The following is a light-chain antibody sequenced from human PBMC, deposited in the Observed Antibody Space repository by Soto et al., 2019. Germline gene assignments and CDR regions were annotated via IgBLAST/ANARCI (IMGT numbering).Light chain of an antibody. Sequence: QSALTQPASVSGSPGQSITISCTGTRSDVGSYNLVSWYQQHPGKAPKLMIYEVSKRPSGVSNRFSGSKSGNTASLTISGLQAEDEADYYCCSYAGSSALFGGGTKVTVL. CDR1: RSDVGSYNL. V-gene: IGLV2-23*02. CDR2: EVS. CDR3: CSYAGSSAL. J-gene: IGLJ3*02.